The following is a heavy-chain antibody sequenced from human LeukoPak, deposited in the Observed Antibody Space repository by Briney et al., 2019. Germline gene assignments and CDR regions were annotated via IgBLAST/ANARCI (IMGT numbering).Heavy chain of an antibody. J-gene: IGHJ3*02. V-gene: IGHV3-30-3*02. CDR1: GFTFSSYA. D-gene: IGHD3-22*01. CDR2: ISYDGSNK. Sequence: GGSLRLSCAASGFTFSSYAMHWVRQAPGKGLEWVAVISYDGSNKYYADSVKGRFTISRDNSKNTLYLQMNSLRAEDTAVYYCAKSRVTLIVDDAFDIWGRGTMVTVSS. CDR3: AKSRVTLIVDDAFDI.